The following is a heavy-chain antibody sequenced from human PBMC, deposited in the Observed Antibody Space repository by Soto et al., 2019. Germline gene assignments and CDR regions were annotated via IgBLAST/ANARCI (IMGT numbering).Heavy chain of an antibody. V-gene: IGHV3-21*01. J-gene: IGHJ4*02. D-gene: IGHD2-2*01. CDR2: ISSSSSYI. Sequence: PGGSLRLSCAASGFTFSSYSMNWVRQAPGKWLEWVSSISSSSSYIYYADSVKGRFTISRDNAKNSLYLQMNSLRAEDTAVYYCARDDVVVVPAAANFDYWGQGXLVTVYS. CDR1: GFTFSSYS. CDR3: ARDDVVVVPAAANFDY.